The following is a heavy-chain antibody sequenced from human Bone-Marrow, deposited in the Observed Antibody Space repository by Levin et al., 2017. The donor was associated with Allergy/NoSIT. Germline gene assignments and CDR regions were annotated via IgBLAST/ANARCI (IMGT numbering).Heavy chain of an antibody. Sequence: FGPTLVKPRQTLTLTCSFSGFSLTTDGVGVGWIRQPPGKALEWLTVIYWDGDKRYSPSLESRLIITKDTSKNLVVLTMTNMDPVDTATYYCARARVRGGFYGSGSLDVWGQGTVVTVSS. J-gene: IGHJ3*01. D-gene: IGHD3-10*01. CDR3: ARARVRGGFYGSGSLDV. V-gene: IGHV2-5*02. CDR2: IYWDGDK. CDR1: GFSLTTDGVG.